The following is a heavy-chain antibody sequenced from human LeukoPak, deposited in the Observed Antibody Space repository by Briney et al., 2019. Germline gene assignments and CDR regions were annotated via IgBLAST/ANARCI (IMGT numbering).Heavy chain of an antibody. CDR2: IYPRDSDT. CDR3: ARGQGLSGVADL. J-gene: IGHJ5*02. D-gene: IGHD5-12*01. CDR1: GYIFTDFW. Sequence: GESLKISCKGSGYIFTDFWIGWVRQMPGKGXXXXGVIYPRDSDTRYSPSFRGQVTISVDKSINTAYLQRSALKASDTAMYYCARGQGLSGVADLWGPGTLITVSS. V-gene: IGHV5-51*01.